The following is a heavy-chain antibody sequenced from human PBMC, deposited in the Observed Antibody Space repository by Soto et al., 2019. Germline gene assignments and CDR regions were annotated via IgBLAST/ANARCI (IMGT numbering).Heavy chain of an antibody. Sequence: ASVKVSCKAPRDTFTSYYINWVRQAPGQGLEWMGVINPHGGSTAYAQKFKGRVTLTRDTSASTVYMEVSGPTSEDTAMYYCARSSGGNFGIIIEGTNWFAPWGQGTLVTVSS. CDR1: RDTFTSYY. V-gene: IGHV1-46*01. J-gene: IGHJ5*02. D-gene: IGHD1-26*01. CDR2: INPHGGST. CDR3: ARSSGGNFGIIIEGTNWFAP.